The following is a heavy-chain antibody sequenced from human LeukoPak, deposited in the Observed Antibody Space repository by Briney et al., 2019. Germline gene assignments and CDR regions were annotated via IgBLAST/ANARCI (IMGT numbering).Heavy chain of an antibody. CDR2: IYYSGST. Sequence: SETLSLTCTVSGDSISSHYWSWIRQPPGKGLEWIGYIYYSGSTNYNPSLKSRVTISVDTSKNQFSLKLSSVTAAGTAVYYCARHVPAAGRGRHYFDYWGQGTLVTVSS. D-gene: IGHD6-13*01. V-gene: IGHV4-59*08. J-gene: IGHJ4*02. CDR1: GDSISSHY. CDR3: ARHVPAAGRGRHYFDY.